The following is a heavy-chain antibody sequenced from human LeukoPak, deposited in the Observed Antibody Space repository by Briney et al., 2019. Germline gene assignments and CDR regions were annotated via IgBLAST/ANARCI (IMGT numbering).Heavy chain of an antibody. CDR3: AKDAISAAARGDAFDI. J-gene: IGHJ3*02. V-gene: IGHV3-23*01. CDR1: GFNFSIYA. D-gene: IGHD6-13*01. CDR2: ISASGATT. Sequence: GGSLRLSCAASGFNFSIYAMSWVRQAPGRGLQWVSGISASGATTYYADSLKGRFTVSRDISKNTLYLQMNSLRAEDTAIYYCAKDAISAAARGDAFDIWGQGTMVTVSS.